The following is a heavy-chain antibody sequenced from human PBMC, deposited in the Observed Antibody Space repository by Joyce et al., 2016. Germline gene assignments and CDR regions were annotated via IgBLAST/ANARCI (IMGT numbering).Heavy chain of an antibody. J-gene: IGHJ4*02. CDR2: VDSDGSGT. CDR1: GFSFTNYW. CDR3: GSVFEY. Sequence: EVQLVESGGGLLQPGGSLRLSCAASGFSFTNYWMHWVRQAPGKGLVWVARVDSDGSGTSYADSGKGRVTISRDNAKNMVYLQMNSLRIEDTAVYYCGSVFEYWGRGALVTVSS. V-gene: IGHV3-74*01.